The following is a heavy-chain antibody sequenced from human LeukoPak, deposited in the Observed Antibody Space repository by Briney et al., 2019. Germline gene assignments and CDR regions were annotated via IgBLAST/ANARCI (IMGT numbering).Heavy chain of an antibody. D-gene: IGHD2-2*01. V-gene: IGHV3-11*06. J-gene: IGHJ4*02. Sequence: SGGSLRLSCAASGFTFSDYYMSWIRQAPGKGLEWVSTISSLSHYIYYADSVKGRFTISRDNARNSLYPQMNSLRAEDTAVYYCARDLSTSLPGGFDYWGQGTLVTVSS. CDR3: ARDLSTSLPGGFDY. CDR2: ISSLSHYI. CDR1: GFTFSDYY.